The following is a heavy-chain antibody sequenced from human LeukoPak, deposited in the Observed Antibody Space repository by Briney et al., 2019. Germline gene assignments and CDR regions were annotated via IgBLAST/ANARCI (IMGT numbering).Heavy chain of an antibody. CDR2: INPNSGGT. CDR1: GYTFTGYY. Sequence: GASVKVSCKASGYTFTGYYMHWVRQAPGQGLEWMGWINPNSGGTNYAQKFQGRVTMTRDTSISTAYMELSRLRSDDTAVYYCARPSEGPWFGESYYFDYWGQGTLVTVSS. D-gene: IGHD3-10*01. CDR3: ARPSEGPWFGESYYFDY. J-gene: IGHJ4*02. V-gene: IGHV1-2*02.